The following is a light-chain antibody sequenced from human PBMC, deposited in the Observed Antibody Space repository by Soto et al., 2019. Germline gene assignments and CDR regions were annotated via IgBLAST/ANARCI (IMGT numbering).Light chain of an antibody. CDR3: QSVDSSGTYYV. CDR1: ALPKQY. Sequence: SYELTQPPSVSVSPGQTARITCPGDALPKQYAYWYQQKPGQAPVLVLYKDNERPSGIPERFSGSSSGTTVTLTISGVQAEDEADYYCQSVDSSGTYYVFGYGTKVTVL. V-gene: IGLV3-25*02. J-gene: IGLJ1*01. CDR2: KDN.